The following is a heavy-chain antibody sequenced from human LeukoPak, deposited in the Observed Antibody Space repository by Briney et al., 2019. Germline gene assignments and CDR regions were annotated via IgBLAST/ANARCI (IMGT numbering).Heavy chain of an antibody. J-gene: IGHJ4*02. CDR2: IKSKTDGGTP. D-gene: IGHD3-10*01. Sequence: GGSLRLSCAASGFTFSNAWMSWARQAPGKGLEWVGRIKSKTDGGTPDYAAPVKGRFTISRDDSKNTLYLQMNSLKTEDTAVYYCTTAEYGIAMVRGVWGQGTLVTVSS. CDR1: GFTFSNAW. CDR3: TTAEYGIAMVRGV. V-gene: IGHV3-15*01.